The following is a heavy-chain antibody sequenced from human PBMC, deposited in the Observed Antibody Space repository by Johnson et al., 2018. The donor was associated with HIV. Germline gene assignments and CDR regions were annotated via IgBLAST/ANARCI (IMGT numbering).Heavy chain of an antibody. Sequence: VQLVESGGGVVQPGRSLRLSCAASGFTFSDYYMSWIRQAPGKGLEWVSYISSSGSTIYYADSVKGRFTISRDNAKNSLYLQMNSLRAEDTAVYYCAREGIAARLAAFDIWGQGTMVTVSS. CDR2: ISSSGSTI. D-gene: IGHD6-6*01. CDR1: GFTFSDYY. CDR3: AREGIAARLAAFDI. J-gene: IGHJ3*02. V-gene: IGHV3-11*01.